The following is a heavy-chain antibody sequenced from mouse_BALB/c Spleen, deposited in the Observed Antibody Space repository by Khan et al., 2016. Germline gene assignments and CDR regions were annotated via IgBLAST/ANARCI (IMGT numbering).Heavy chain of an antibody. CDR2: INTETGQP. Sequence: QIQLVQSGPELKKPGETVKISCTASGYTFTDYSMLWVKQAPGKGLKWMGWINTETGQPTYADDFKGRFAFSLGTSASTVYLQINNLKNEDTAIYFCSRGSTFRTFDYWGQGTTLTGSS. CDR1: GYTFTDYS. D-gene: IGHD2-14*01. CDR3: SRGSTFRTFDY. V-gene: IGHV9-2-1*01. J-gene: IGHJ2*01.